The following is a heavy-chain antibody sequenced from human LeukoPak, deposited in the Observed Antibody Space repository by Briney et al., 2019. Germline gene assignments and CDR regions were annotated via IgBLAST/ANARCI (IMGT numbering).Heavy chain of an antibody. J-gene: IGHJ4*02. CDR3: ARAPTTVVPFFDY. Sequence: SETLSLTCTVSGGSISSYYWSWIRQPPGKGLEWIGYIYYSGSTNYNPSLKSRVTISVDTSKSQFSLKLSSVTAADTAVYYCARAPTTVVPFFDYWGQGTLVTVSS. D-gene: IGHD4-23*01. V-gene: IGHV4-59*01. CDR2: IYYSGST. CDR1: GGSISSYY.